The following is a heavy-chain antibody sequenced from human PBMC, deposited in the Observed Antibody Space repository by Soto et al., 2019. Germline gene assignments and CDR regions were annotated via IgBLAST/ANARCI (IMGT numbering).Heavy chain of an antibody. V-gene: IGHV4-39*07. CDR2: IYYSGST. CDR3: ARTFYYGSGTSDY. CDR1: GGSISSSSYY. Sequence: SETLSLTCTVSGGSISSSSYYWGWIRQPPGKGLEWIGSIYYSGSTYYNPSLKSRVTISVDTSRSQFSLKLSSVTAADTAVYYCARTFYYGSGTSDYWGQGTLVTVSS. J-gene: IGHJ4*02. D-gene: IGHD3-10*01.